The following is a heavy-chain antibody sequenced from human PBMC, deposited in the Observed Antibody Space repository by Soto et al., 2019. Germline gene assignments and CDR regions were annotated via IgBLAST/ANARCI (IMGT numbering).Heavy chain of an antibody. CDR1: GITFSSYG. CDR3: ARDSYCSSTACSLDY. V-gene: IGHV3-33*01. Sequence: CVPFGITFSSYGIHRLRQAPGKGLDWVAVLWYDGSNKFYADSVKGRFTISRDNSKNTLYLQMNSLRAEDTAVYYCARDSYCSSTACSLDYWGQGTLVTGSS. D-gene: IGHD2-2*01. CDR2: LWYDGSNK. J-gene: IGHJ4*02.